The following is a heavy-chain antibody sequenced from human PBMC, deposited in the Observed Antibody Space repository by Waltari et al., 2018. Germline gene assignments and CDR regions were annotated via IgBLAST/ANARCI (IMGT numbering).Heavy chain of an antibody. CDR3: ARDRDYDFWSGYWGAFDI. CDR1: GFILSSHG. CDR2: ISSSSSKI. D-gene: IGHD3-3*01. V-gene: IGHV3-21*01. Sequence: EVQLVESGGGLVKPGGSLRLSCAGSGFILSSHGMNWVRQAPGKGRELGSLISSSSSKIFYADSVRGRFTVSRDNAKNSLYLQMNSLRVEDTAVYYWARDRDYDFWSGYWGAFDIWGQGTMVTVSS. J-gene: IGHJ3*02.